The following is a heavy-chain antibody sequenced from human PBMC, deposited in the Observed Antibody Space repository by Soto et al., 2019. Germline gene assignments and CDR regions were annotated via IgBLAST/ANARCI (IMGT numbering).Heavy chain of an antibody. V-gene: IGHV5-51*01. D-gene: IGHD6-13*01. CDR3: ARSPRSSPYFDY. Sequence: GESLKVSCQCSGYTFSNFWIGWVRQLPGKGLEWMGIIYPGDHETRYSPSFHGKVTISADKSINTAYLQWNSLEASDTAFYFCARSPRSSPYFDYWGQGALVTVSS. J-gene: IGHJ4*02. CDR2: IYPGDHET. CDR1: GYTFSNFW.